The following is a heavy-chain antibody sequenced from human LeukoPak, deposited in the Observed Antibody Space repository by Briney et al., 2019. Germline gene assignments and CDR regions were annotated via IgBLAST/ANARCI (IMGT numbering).Heavy chain of an antibody. V-gene: IGHV3-9*01. CDR2: ISWNSGSI. CDR1: GFTFDDYA. Sequence: GRSLRLSCAASGFTFDDYAMHWVRQAPGKGLEWVSGISWNSGSIGYADSVNGRFTVSRDNAKNSLYLQMNSLRAEDTALYYCAKEGGVGYGYNWFDPWGQGTLVTVSS. CDR3: AKEGGVGYGYNWFDP. D-gene: IGHD5-18*01. J-gene: IGHJ5*02.